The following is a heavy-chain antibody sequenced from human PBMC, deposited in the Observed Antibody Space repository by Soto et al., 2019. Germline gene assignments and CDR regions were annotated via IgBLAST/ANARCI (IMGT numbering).Heavy chain of an antibody. CDR3: ARDGPTPKYDYGDYGDY. CDR1: GFISSYW. CDR2: IKQDGSEK. D-gene: IGHD4-17*01. Sequence: GGSLRLSCAASGFISSYWMSWVRQAPGKGLEWVANIKQDGSEKYYVDSVKGRFTISRDNAKNSLYLQMNSLRAEDTAVYYCARDGPTPKYDYGDYGDYWGQGTLVTVSS. V-gene: IGHV3-7*03. J-gene: IGHJ4*02.